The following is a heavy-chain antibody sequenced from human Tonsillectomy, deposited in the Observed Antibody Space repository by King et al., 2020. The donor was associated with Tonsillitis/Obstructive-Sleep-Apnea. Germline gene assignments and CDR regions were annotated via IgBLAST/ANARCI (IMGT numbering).Heavy chain of an antibody. D-gene: IGHD6-19*01. V-gene: IGHV3-30*04. CDR2: ISYDGSDK. Sequence: VQLVESGGGVVQPGRSLRLSCAASGFTFSSYAIHWVRQAPGKGLEWVAVISYDGSDKYYADSVKGRFTISRDNSKNTLYLQMNRLRAEDTAVYYCAREIGSRCWYPHFDYLGQSTLVTVS. CDR1: GFTFSSYA. J-gene: IGHJ4*02. CDR3: AREIGSRCWYPHFDY.